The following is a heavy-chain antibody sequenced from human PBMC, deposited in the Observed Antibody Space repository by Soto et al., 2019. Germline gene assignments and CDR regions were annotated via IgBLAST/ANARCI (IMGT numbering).Heavy chain of an antibody. J-gene: IGHJ4*02. CDR3: AREGSYHYFDY. CDR1: DGSVSRGGYY. CDR2: IYYTGRT. V-gene: IGHV4-31*03. D-gene: IGHD1-26*01. Sequence: QVQLQESGPGLVKPSQTLSLACTVSDGSVSRGGYYWSWIRQSPGKNLEWIGNIYYTGRTSYNPALMSRLTKSPETSKRQFSLRLASVSAADTAVYYCAREGSYHYFDYWGQGALVTVSS.